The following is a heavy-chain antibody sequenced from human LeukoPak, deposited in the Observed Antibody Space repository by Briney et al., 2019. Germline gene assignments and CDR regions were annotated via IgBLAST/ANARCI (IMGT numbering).Heavy chain of an antibody. D-gene: IGHD1-14*01. CDR2: INFDGSST. Sequence: GGSLRLSCAASGYTFSSHWMHWVRQAPGKGLVWVSRINFDGSSTSYADSVKGRFTISRDNAKNTLYLQTNSLRAENAAVYYCARVRYCDYWGQGTLVTVSS. V-gene: IGHV3-74*01. CDR3: ARVRYCDY. J-gene: IGHJ4*02. CDR1: GYTFSSHW.